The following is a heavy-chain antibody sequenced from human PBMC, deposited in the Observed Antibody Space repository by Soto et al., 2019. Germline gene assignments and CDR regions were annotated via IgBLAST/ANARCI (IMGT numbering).Heavy chain of an antibody. V-gene: IGHV1-58*01. Sequence: PVQVSCGACGVTFTSSAVQWARQARGRRLEWNGWVVVGSGKTNYAQKFQERVTITRDMSRSRAYMELSSLRSEVTAVDYCAADNYGMDVWGQG. J-gene: IGHJ6*02. CDR1: GVTFTSSA. CDR3: AADNYGMDV. CDR2: VVVGSGKT.